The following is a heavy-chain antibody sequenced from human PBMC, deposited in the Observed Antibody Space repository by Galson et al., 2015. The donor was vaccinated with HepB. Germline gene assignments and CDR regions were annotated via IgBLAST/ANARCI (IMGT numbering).Heavy chain of an antibody. V-gene: IGHV1-2*06. J-gene: IGHJ6*03. CDR2: INPNSGGT. D-gene: IGHD3-3*01. CDR1: GYTFTGYY. CDR3: ARGVGAFTIFGVVTDLPSGYYYYMDV. Sequence: SVKVSCKASGYTFTGYYMHWVRQAPGQGLEWMGRINPNSGGTNYAQKFQGRVTMTRDTSISTAYMELSRLRSDDTAVYYCARGVGAFTIFGVVTDLPSGYYYYMDVWGKGTTVTVSS.